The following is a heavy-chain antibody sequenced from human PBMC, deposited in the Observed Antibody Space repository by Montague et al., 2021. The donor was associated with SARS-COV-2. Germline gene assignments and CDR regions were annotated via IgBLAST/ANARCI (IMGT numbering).Heavy chain of an antibody. Sequence: SLRLSCAASGFTFSLYSMHWVRQAPGKGLEWVAVISYDGINQYYADSVKGRFAISRDNSENTLYLQMNSLRAEDTAVYYCARVFSGTYLGYFDYWGQGTLVTVSS. D-gene: IGHD1-26*01. J-gene: IGHJ4*02. CDR3: ARVFSGTYLGYFDY. V-gene: IGHV3-30*09. CDR2: ISYDGINQ. CDR1: GFTFSLYS.